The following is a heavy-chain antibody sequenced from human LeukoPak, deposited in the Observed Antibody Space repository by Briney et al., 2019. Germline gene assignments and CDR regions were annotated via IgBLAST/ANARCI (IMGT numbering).Heavy chain of an antibody. J-gene: IGHJ3*02. CDR2: IYYSGST. V-gene: IGHV4-59*01. CDR3: ARDSGSYLDDAFDI. CDR1: GGSISSYY. D-gene: IGHD1-26*01. Sequence: SEALSLTCTVSGGSISSYYWSWIRQPPGKGLEWIGYIYYSGSTNYNPSLKSRVTISVDTSKNQFSLKLSSVTAADTAVYYCARDSGSYLDDAFDIWGQGTMATVSS.